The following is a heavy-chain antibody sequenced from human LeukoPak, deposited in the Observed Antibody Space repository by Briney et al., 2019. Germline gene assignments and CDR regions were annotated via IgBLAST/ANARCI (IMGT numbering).Heavy chain of an antibody. Sequence: PGGSLRLSCAASGFTFSSYAMHWVRQAPGKGLAWVAVISYYGSNKYYADCVKGRFTIFRDNSKITLYLQMNSLRAEDTAVYYCARDEGFYGSGSYNTPFDFWGQGTLVTVSS. D-gene: IGHD3-10*01. CDR2: ISYYGSNK. CDR1: GFTFSSYA. J-gene: IGHJ4*02. CDR3: ARDEGFYGSGSYNTPFDF. V-gene: IGHV3-30*04.